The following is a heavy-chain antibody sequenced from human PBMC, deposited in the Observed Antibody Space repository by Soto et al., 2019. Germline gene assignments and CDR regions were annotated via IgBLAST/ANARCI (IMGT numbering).Heavy chain of an antibody. CDR2: INDSGSA. D-gene: IGHD3-10*01. CDR1: GASSGTYY. Sequence: QVQLQQWGAGLLKPSETLSLTCAVHGASSGTYYWTWIRQPPGKGLEWIGEINDSGSANHNPSLKSRVLISVDTSKNQFSLRLNSVTAADTAVYYCAGLRGYYYYIDVWGKATTVTVSS. J-gene: IGHJ6*03. V-gene: IGHV4-34*01. CDR3: AGLRGYYYYIDV.